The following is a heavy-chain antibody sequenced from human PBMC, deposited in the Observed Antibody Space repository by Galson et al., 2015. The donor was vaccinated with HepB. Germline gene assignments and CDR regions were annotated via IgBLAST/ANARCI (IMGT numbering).Heavy chain of an antibody. CDR3: AKEEDGPHDY. Sequence: SLRLSCAASGFTFSSYGMHWVRQAPGKGLEWVAVISYDGSNKYYADSMKGRFTISRDNSKNTLYLQMNSLRAEDTAVYYCAKEEDGPHDYWGQGTLVTVSS. V-gene: IGHV3-30*18. CDR2: ISYDGSNK. D-gene: IGHD5-24*01. J-gene: IGHJ4*02. CDR1: GFTFSSYG.